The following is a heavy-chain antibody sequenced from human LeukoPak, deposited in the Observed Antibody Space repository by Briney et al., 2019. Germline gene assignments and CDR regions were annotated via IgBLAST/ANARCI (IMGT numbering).Heavy chain of an antibody. CDR3: ARRRDHYYDSSGSYPPFDY. D-gene: IGHD3-22*01. Sequence: SEKVSFKASGGTFSSYAISWVRQAPGQGLEWMGGIIHIFGTANYAQKFQGRVTITADESTSTAYMELSSLRSEDTAVYYCARRRDHYYDSSGSYPPFDYWGQGTLVTVSS. CDR2: IIHIFGTA. V-gene: IGHV1-69*13. J-gene: IGHJ4*02. CDR1: GGTFSSYA.